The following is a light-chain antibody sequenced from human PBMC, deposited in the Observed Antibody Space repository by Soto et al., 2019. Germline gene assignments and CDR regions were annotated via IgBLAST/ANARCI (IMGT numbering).Light chain of an antibody. CDR2: DVT. CDR3: SSYTASSTLYV. Sequence: QSALTQPASVSGSPGQSITISCTGTSGDIGGYNYVSWYQQYSGKAPKLIIFDVTNRPSGVSDRFSGSKSGDTASLTISGLQAEDEADYYCSSYTASSTLYVFGPGTKLTVL. J-gene: IGLJ1*01. V-gene: IGLV2-14*01. CDR1: SGDIGGYNY.